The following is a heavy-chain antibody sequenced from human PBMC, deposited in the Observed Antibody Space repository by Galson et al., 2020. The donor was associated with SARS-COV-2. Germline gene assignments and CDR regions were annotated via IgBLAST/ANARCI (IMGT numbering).Heavy chain of an antibody. D-gene: IGHD3-22*01. CDR2: IYYSGST. CDR1: GGSISSGGYY. V-gene: IGHV4-31*11. CDR3: ARAKVTKIVVVDHFDY. J-gene: IGHJ4*02. Sequence: SETLSLTCAVSGGSISSGGYYWSWIRQHPGKGLEWIGYIYYSGSTYYNPSLKSRVTISVDTSKNQFSLKLSSVTAADTAVYYCARAKVTKIVVVDHFDYWGQGTLVTVSS.